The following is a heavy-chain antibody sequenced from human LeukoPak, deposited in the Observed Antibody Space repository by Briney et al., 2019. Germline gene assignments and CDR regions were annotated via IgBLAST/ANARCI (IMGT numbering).Heavy chain of an antibody. CDR1: AFTFSSYS. Sequence: KSGGSLRLSCVASAFTFSSYSMNWVRQAPGKGLEWVSSISSSGSYIYYADSVKGRFTISRDNAKKSLYLQMNSLRAEDTAVYYCAREGMTTVTYDYWGQGTLVTVSS. CDR2: ISSSGSYI. CDR3: AREGMTTVTYDY. J-gene: IGHJ4*02. D-gene: IGHD4-17*01. V-gene: IGHV3-21*01.